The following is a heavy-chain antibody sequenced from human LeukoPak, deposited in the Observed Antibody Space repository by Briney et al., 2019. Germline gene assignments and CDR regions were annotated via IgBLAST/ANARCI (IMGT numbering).Heavy chain of an antibody. CDR2: IYYSGST. D-gene: IGHD3-22*01. CDR3: ARDSGEIPRYYDSSGYYGWFDP. V-gene: IGHV4-39*07. J-gene: IGHJ5*02. CDR1: GGSIITNSYY. Sequence: SETLSLTCTVSGGSIITNSYYFGWIRQPPGKGLEWIGSIYYSGSTYYNPSLRNRVIISVDTSKNQFSLKLSSVTAADTAVYYCARDSGEIPRYYDSSGYYGWFDPWGQGTLVTVSS.